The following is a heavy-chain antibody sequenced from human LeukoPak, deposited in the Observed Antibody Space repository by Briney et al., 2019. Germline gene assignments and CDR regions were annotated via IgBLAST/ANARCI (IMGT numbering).Heavy chain of an antibody. V-gene: IGHV3-66*02. CDR2: IYDDGGT. Sequence: GGSLRLSCAVSGFTVSGDYMNWVRQAPGKGLEWVSIIYDDGGTKYADSVKGRFTISRDNSKNPVDLQMNSLREEDTAVYYCARARSGNDFDCWGQGTRVTVSS. CDR1: GFTVSGDY. CDR3: ARARSGNDFDC. D-gene: IGHD4-23*01. J-gene: IGHJ4*02.